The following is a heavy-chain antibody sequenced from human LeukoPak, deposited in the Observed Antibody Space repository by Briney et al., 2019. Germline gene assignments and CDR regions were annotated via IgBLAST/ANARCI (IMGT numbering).Heavy chain of an antibody. J-gene: IGHJ4*02. D-gene: IGHD3-3*01. CDR2: ISSSGSTI. CDR3: ARLDFWSNNYFDY. CDR1: GLTFSDYY. V-gene: IGHV3-11*04. Sequence: PGGSLRLSCAASGLTFSDYYMSWIRQAPGKGLEWVSYISSSGSTIYYADSVKGRFTISRDNAKNSLYLQMNSLRAEDTAVYYCARLDFWSNNYFDYWGQGTLVTVSS.